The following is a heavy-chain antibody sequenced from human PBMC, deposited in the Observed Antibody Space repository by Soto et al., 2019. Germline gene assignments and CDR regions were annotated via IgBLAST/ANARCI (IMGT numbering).Heavy chain of an antibody. V-gene: IGHV1-18*01. D-gene: IGHD2-15*01. CDR1: GYTFTTHG. CDR3: ARDLGYCRSGTCYREWFDP. J-gene: IGHJ5*02. CDR2: VRGDNGHT. Sequence: QVQLVQSGAEVKKPGASVKVSCKASGYTFTTHGISWVRQVPGQGLEWMGWVRGDNGHTNYAQSLQGGVTMTTDTSRNQAYMARRSLRSDDTAVYYWARDLGYCRSGTCYREWFDPWGQGTLVTVSS.